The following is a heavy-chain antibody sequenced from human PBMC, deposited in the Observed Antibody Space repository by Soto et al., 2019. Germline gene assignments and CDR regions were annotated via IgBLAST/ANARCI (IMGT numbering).Heavy chain of an antibody. V-gene: IGHV3-48*02. Sequence: GGSLRLSCAASGFALSGASMNWVRQAPGKGLGWVSYISASGATIYYADSVKGRFTISRDKAQNSVYLQMDSLKDEDTAVYYCARDLTDFAKYYFDYWGQGALVTVSS. J-gene: IGHJ4*02. CDR2: ISASGATI. CDR1: GFALSGAS. D-gene: IGHD3-9*01. CDR3: ARDLTDFAKYYFDY.